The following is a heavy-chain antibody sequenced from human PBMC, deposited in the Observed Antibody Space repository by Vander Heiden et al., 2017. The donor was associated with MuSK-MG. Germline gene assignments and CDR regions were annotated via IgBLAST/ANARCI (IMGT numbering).Heavy chain of an antibody. CDR3: AKPVYSNYGYYYYYMDV. CDR2: ISCSGGST. Sequence: EVQLLESGGGLVQPGGSLRLACAASGFTFSSYAMSWVRQAPGKGLEWVSAISCSGGSTDYADSLKGRFTISRDNSKNTLYLQMNSLRAEDTAVYYCAKPVYSNYGYYYYYMDVWGKGTTGTVAS. V-gene: IGHV3-23*01. CDR1: GFTFSSYA. D-gene: IGHD4-4*01. J-gene: IGHJ6*03.